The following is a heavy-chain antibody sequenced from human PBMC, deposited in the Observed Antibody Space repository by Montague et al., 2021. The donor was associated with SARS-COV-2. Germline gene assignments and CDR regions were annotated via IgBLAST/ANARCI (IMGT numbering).Heavy chain of an antibody. V-gene: IGHV3-69-1*01. Sequence: SLRLSCAASGFTFGDYSMNWVRQAPGKGLEWVSSISSSSHIFYADSGKGRFTISRDNAKNSLFLQMDSLRADDTAVYYCASRYDSISYYAYYFEHWGQGTLVTVSS. CDR3: ASRYDSISYYAYYFEH. J-gene: IGHJ4*02. CDR2: ISSSSHI. CDR1: GFTFGDYS. D-gene: IGHD3-22*01.